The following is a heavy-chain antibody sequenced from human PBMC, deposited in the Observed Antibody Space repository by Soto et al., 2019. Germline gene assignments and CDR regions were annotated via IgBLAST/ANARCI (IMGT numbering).Heavy chain of an antibody. J-gene: IGHJ4*02. CDR3: ARAERSVAGPYYFDY. V-gene: IGHV4-34*01. Sequence: SETLSLTCAVYGGSFSGYSWSWIRQPPGKGLEWIGEINHSGSTNYNPSLKSRVTISVDTSKNQFSLKLSSVTAADTAVYYCARAERSVAGPYYFDYWGQGTLVTVSS. CDR1: GGSFSGYS. CDR2: INHSGST. D-gene: IGHD6-19*01.